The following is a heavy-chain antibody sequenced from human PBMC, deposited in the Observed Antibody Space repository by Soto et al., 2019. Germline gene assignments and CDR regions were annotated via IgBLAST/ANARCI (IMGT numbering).Heavy chain of an antibody. CDR2: ISYDGSNK. CDR3: AKGHSSGWYFDY. Sequence: QVPLVESGGGVVQPGRSLRLSCAASGFTFSSYGMHWVRQAPGKGLEWVAVISYDGSNKYYADSVKGRFTISRDNSKNTLYLQMNSLRAEDTAVYYCAKGHSSGWYFDYWGQGTLVTVSS. CDR1: GFTFSSYG. V-gene: IGHV3-30*18. J-gene: IGHJ4*02. D-gene: IGHD6-19*01.